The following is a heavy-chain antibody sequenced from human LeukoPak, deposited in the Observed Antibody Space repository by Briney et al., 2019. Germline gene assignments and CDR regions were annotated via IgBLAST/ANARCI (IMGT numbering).Heavy chain of an antibody. V-gene: IGHV3-9*01. CDR1: GFTFDDYA. D-gene: IGHD5-24*01. J-gene: IGHJ3*02. CDR3: AKVKRWLQLVGAFDI. CDR2: ISWNSGSI. Sequence: PGRSLRLSCAASGFTFDDYAMHWVRQAPGKGLEWVSGISWNSGSIGYADSVKGRFTISRDNAKNSLYLQMNSLRAEDTALYYCAKVKRWLQLVGAFDIRGQGTMVTVSS.